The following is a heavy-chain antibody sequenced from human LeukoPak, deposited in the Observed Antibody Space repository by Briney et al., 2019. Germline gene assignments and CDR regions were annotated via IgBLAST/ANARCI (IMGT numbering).Heavy chain of an antibody. CDR1: GGSISSSSYY. D-gene: IGHD3-10*01. J-gene: IGHJ3*01. V-gene: IGHV4-39*01. Sequence: SETLSLTCTVSGGSISSSSYYWGWIRQPPGKGLEWIGSIYYSGSTYYNPSLKSRVTISVDTSKNQFSLKLSSVTAADTAVYYCARSSGTNDAFDVWGQGTMVTVSS. CDR2: IYYSGST. CDR3: ARSSGTNDAFDV.